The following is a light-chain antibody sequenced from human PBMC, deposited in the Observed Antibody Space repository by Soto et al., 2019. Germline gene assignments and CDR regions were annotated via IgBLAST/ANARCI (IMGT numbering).Light chain of an antibody. V-gene: IGKV3-15*01. CDR3: QQYDNWPPT. CDR1: QTISSN. J-gene: IGKJ4*01. CDR2: GAS. Sequence: EILMTQSPATLSVSPRERATLSCRASQTISSNLAWYQHKPGQAPRLLFYGASNRATGIPARFTGSGSGTEFTLTTISLQSEAFAVYSCQQYDNWPPTFGGGTKVEIK.